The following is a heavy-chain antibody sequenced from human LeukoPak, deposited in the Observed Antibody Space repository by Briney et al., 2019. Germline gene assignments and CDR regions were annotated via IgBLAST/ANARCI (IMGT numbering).Heavy chain of an antibody. Sequence: SETLSLTCTVSGGSISSYYWSWIRQPPGKGLEWIGYIYYSGSTNYNPSLKSRVTISVDTSKNQFSLKLSSVTAADTAVYYCARAVRAGRMDYWGQGTLVTVSS. CDR3: ARAVRAGRMDY. J-gene: IGHJ4*02. V-gene: IGHV4-59*01. CDR1: GGSISSYY. D-gene: IGHD3-10*01. CDR2: IYYSGST.